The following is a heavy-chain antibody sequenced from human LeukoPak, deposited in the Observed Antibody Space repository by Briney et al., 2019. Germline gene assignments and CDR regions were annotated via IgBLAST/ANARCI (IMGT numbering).Heavy chain of an antibody. Sequence: GGSLRLSCAASGFTFSSYAMSWVRQAPGKGLEWVSAISGSGGSTYYADSVKGRFTISRDNSKNTLYLQMSSLRAEDTAVYYCAKDPPRNVVVTAIDAFDIWGQGTMVTVSS. CDR2: ISGSGGST. CDR1: GFTFSSYA. J-gene: IGHJ3*02. CDR3: AKDPPRNVVVTAIDAFDI. D-gene: IGHD2-21*02. V-gene: IGHV3-23*01.